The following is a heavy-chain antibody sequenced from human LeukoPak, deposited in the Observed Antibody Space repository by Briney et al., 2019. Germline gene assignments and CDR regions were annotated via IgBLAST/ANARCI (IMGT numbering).Heavy chain of an antibody. V-gene: IGHV6-1*01. J-gene: IGHJ6*03. Sequence: SQTLSLTCAISGDSVSSNSAAWNWIRQFPSRGLEWLGRTYYRSKWYNDYAVSVKSRITINPDTSKNQFSLQLNSVTPEDTAMYYCARGAMVRESFYYYYMDVWGKGTTVTISS. CDR2: TYYRSKWYN. D-gene: IGHD3-10*01. CDR3: ARGAMVRESFYYYYMDV. CDR1: GDSVSSNSAA.